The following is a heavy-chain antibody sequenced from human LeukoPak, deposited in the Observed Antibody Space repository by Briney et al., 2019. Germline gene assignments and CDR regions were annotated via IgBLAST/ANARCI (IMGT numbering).Heavy chain of an antibody. CDR3: AKDRCSNGVGCYYYYMDV. Sequence: GGSLRLSCAASGFTFSSYEMNWVRQAPGKGLEWVSYISGSGSSTYYADSVKGRFTISRDNSKSTLYLQMNSLRAEDTAVYYCAKDRCSNGVGCYYYYMDVWGKGTTVTISS. CDR2: ISGSGSST. J-gene: IGHJ6*03. D-gene: IGHD2-8*01. CDR1: GFTFSSYE. V-gene: IGHV3-23*01.